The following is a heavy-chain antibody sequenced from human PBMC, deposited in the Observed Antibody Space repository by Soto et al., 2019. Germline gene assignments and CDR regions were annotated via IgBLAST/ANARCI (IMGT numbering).Heavy chain of an antibody. Sequence: PSETLSLTCTVSGGSVSSGSYYWSWIRQPPGKGLEWIGYIYYGGSTNYNPSLKSRVTMSVDRSRNQFSLKLNSVTAADTAVYYCARVRREYDNSGPVDYWGQGTLVTVSS. CDR3: ARVRREYDNSGPVDY. D-gene: IGHD3-22*01. CDR1: GGSVSSGSYY. V-gene: IGHV4-61*01. J-gene: IGHJ4*02. CDR2: IYYGGST.